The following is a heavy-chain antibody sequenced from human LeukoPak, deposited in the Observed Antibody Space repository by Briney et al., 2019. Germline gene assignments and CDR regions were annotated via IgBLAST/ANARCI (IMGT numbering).Heavy chain of an antibody. CDR1: GFTFSSYA. CDR2: ISYDGSNK. D-gene: IGHD3-16*01. CDR3: ARESHYAGNSAWDY. Sequence: GGSLRLSCAASGFTFSSYAMHWVRQAPGKGLEWVAVISYDGSNKYYADSVKGRFTISRDNSKNTLYLQMNSLRAEDTAVYYCARESHYAGNSAWDYWGQGTLVTVSS. V-gene: IGHV3-30-3*01. J-gene: IGHJ4*02.